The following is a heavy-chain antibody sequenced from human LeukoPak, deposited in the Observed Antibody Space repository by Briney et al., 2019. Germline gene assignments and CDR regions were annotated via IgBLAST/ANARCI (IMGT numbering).Heavy chain of an antibody. CDR3: ARDSGIPGEYYFDY. V-gene: IGHV3-64*02. Sequence: GGSLRLSCAASGFTFSSYAMHWVRQAPGKGLEYVSAISSNGGSTYYADSVKGRFTISRDNSKNTLYLQMGSLRAEDMVVYYCARDSGIPGEYYFDYWGQGTLVTVSS. J-gene: IGHJ4*02. CDR2: ISSNGGST. CDR1: GFTFSSYA. D-gene: IGHD3-10*01.